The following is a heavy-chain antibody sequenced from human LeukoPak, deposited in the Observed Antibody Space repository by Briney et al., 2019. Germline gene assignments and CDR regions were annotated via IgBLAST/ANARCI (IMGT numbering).Heavy chain of an antibody. V-gene: IGHV4-34*01. CDR2: INHSGST. CDR3: ARGYSSSWYYYYYGMDV. Sequence: SETLSLTCAVYGGSFSGYYWSWIRQPPGKGLEWIGEINHSGSTNYNPSLRSRVTISVDTSKNQFSLKLSSVTAADTAVYYCARGYSSSWYYYYYGMDVWGKGTTVTVSP. D-gene: IGHD6-13*01. J-gene: IGHJ6*04. CDR1: GGSFSGYY.